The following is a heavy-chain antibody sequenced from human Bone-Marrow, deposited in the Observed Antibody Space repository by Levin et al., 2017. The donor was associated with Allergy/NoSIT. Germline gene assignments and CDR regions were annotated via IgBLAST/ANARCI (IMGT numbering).Heavy chain of an antibody. J-gene: IGHJ6*02. CDR3: AKEGDYGDYYYYYGMDV. CDR2: ISYDGSNK. CDR1: GFTFSSYG. Sequence: PGESLKISCAASGFTFSSYGMHWVRQAPGKGLEWVAVISYDGSNKYYADSVKGRFTISRDNSKNTLYLQMNSLRAEDTAVYYCAKEGDYGDYYYYYGMDVWGQGTTVTVSS. D-gene: IGHD4-17*01. V-gene: IGHV3-30*18.